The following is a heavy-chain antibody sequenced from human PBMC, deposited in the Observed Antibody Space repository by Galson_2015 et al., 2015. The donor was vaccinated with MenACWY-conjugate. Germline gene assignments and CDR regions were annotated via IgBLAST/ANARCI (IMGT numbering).Heavy chain of an antibody. D-gene: IGHD3-16*01. J-gene: IGHJ4*02. CDR2: ISSSSSYI. CDR3: AREGYGYYFDY. V-gene: IGHV3-21*01. Sequence: SLRLSCAASGFTFSSYSMNWVRQAPGKGLEWVSSISSSSSYIYYADSVKGRFTISRDNAKNSLYLRMNSLRAEDTAVYYCAREGYGYYFDYWGREPWSPSPQ. CDR1: GFTFSSYS.